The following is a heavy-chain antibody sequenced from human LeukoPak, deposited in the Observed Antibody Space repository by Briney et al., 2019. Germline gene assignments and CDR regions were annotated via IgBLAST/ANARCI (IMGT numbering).Heavy chain of an antibody. D-gene: IGHD6-19*01. J-gene: IGHJ4*02. CDR1: GGSISSYY. CDR2: IYYSGST. V-gene: IGHV4-59*01. CDR3: ARSRGSGWGRTYYFVY. Sequence: PSETLSLTCTVSGGSISSYYWSWIRQPPGKGLEWIGYIYYSGSTNYNPSLKSRVTISVDTSKNQFSLKLSSVTAADTAVYYCARSRGSGWGRTYYFVYWGQGTLVTVSS.